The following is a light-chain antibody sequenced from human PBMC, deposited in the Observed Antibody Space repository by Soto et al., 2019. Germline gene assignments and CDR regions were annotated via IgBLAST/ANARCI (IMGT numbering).Light chain of an antibody. CDR3: QQYDNYPLT. J-gene: IGKJ4*01. CDR1: QGISKF. V-gene: IGKV1-33*01. Sequence: DIQMTQTPSSLSASVGDRVTITCQASQGISKFLNWYQQKPGKAPKLLIFDASDLETGVPSRFSGHRSGTDFSFTISSLQPEDIATYYCQQYDNYPLTFGGGTKVDI. CDR2: DAS.